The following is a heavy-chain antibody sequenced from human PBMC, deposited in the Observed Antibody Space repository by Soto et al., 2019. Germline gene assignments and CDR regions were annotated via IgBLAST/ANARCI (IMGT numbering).Heavy chain of an antibody. D-gene: IGHD4-17*01. V-gene: IGHV1-69*13. CDR2: IIPIFGTA. Sequence: SVKVSCKASGGTFSSYAISWVRQAPGQGLEWMGGIIPIFGTANYAQKFQGRVTITADESTSTAYMELSSLRSEDTAVYYCARARGDADYGDPRGNAFDIWGQGTMVTVSS. CDR3: ARARGDADYGDPRGNAFDI. J-gene: IGHJ3*02. CDR1: GGTFSSYA.